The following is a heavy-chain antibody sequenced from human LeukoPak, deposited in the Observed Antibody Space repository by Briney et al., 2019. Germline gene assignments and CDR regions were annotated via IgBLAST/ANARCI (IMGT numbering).Heavy chain of an antibody. CDR1: GFTFSDYY. V-gene: IGHV3-11*04. Sequence: GGSLRLSCAASGFTFSDYYMSWIRQAPGKGLEWVSYISSSGSTIYYADSVKGRFTISRDNAKNSLYLQMNSLRAEDTAVYYCAREQGRWELLPSIDYWGQGTLVTVSS. CDR2: ISSSGSTI. J-gene: IGHJ4*02. D-gene: IGHD1-26*01. CDR3: AREQGRWELLPSIDY.